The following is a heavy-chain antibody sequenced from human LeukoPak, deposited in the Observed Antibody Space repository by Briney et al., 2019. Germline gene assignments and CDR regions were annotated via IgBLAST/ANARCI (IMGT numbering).Heavy chain of an antibody. V-gene: IGHV3-23*01. D-gene: IGHD2-15*01. CDR3: SIGPQRYCSGGYCYGDY. CDR1: GFTFTSYS. CDR2: ISGSGGST. Sequence: PGGSLRLSCAASGFTFTSYSMNWVRQAPGKGLEWVSTISGSGGSTYYADSVKGRFTISRDNSKNTLYLQMNSLRAEDTAVYYCSIGPQRYCSGGYCYGDYWGQGTLVTVSS. J-gene: IGHJ4*02.